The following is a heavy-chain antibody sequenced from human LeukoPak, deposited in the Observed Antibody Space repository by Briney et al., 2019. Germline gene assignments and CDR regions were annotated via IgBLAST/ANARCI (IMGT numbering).Heavy chain of an antibody. CDR1: GGSFSGYY. V-gene: IGHV4-34*01. CDR3: ARLPSSSWLNWFDP. Sequence: PSETLSLTCAVYGGSFSGYYWSWIRQPPGKGLEWIGEINHSGSTNYNPSLKSRVTISVDTSKNQFSLKLNSVTAADTAVYYCARLPSSSWLNWFDPWGQGTLVTVSS. J-gene: IGHJ5*02. CDR2: INHSGST. D-gene: IGHD6-13*01.